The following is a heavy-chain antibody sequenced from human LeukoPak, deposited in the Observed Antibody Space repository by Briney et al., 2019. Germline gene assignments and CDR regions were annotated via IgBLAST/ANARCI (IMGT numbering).Heavy chain of an antibody. V-gene: IGHV4-4*02. J-gene: IGHJ4*02. D-gene: IGHD3-10*01. CDR1: GGSISSSNW. CDR2: IYHSGST. CDR3: ARDRYYGSGSYSFDY. Sequence: PSETLSLTCAVSGGSISSSNWWSWVRQPPGKGLEWIGEIYHSGSTNYNPSLKSRVTISVDKSKNQFSLKLSSVTAADTAVYYCARDRYYGSGSYSFDYWGQGTLVTVSS.